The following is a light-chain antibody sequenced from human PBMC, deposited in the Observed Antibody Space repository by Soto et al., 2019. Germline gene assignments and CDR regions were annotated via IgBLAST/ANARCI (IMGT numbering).Light chain of an antibody. CDR2: GAS. J-gene: IGKJ1*01. Sequence: IEITQSPATLSVSPGDRATLSCRASLSVNSNLAWYQQKPGQAPRLLIYGASTRATGIPARFSGSGSGTEFTLTISSLQSEDSAVYYCQQYYNWLWTFGQGTRVEI. CDR3: QQYYNWLWT. CDR1: LSVNSN. V-gene: IGKV3-15*01.